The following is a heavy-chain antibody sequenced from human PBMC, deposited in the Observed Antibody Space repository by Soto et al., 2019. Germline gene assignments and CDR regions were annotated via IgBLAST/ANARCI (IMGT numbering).Heavy chain of an antibody. V-gene: IGHV3-11*05. CDR1: GFTFSDHY. D-gene: IGHD3-10*01. Sequence: PGGSLRLSCVASGFTFSDHYMTWIRQAPGKGLEWLSYISTSSSYTNYADSVKGRFTISRDSAMNSLYLQMNSLRAEDTAVYYCARVKMVRGARQLYYYGMDVWGQGTTVTVSS. CDR2: ISTSSSYT. J-gene: IGHJ6*02. CDR3: ARVKMVRGARQLYYYGMDV.